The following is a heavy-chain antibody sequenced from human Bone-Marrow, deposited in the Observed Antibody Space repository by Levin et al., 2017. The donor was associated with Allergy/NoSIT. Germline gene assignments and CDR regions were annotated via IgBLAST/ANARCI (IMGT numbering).Heavy chain of an antibody. V-gene: IGHV3-23*01. CDR3: AKENDFGGGYHHWFDT. CDR2: ISASGTQT. Sequence: PGGSLRLSCAGSGFIFRGFALSWVRQTPGRGPEWVSTISASGTQTFYTDSVKGRFTVSRDNSRNSLYLQMDSLTADDAAIYYCAKENDFGGGYHHWFDTWGQGTQVTVSS. D-gene: IGHD3-3*01. CDR1: GFIFRGFA. J-gene: IGHJ5*02.